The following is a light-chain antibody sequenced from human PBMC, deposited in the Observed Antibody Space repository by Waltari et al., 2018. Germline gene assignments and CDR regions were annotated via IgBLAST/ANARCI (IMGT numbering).Light chain of an antibody. Sequence: SFVLTQTPSVSVAPGNTARITCGGDNSGSKSVQWYQQKPGQAPVLVVHDDRDRSPGVPERISGSNSGNTATLTISSVDVGDEADYYCQLWDYTTDHWVFGGGTKLTVL. V-gene: IGLV3-21*03. CDR2: DDR. CDR3: QLWDYTTDHWV. J-gene: IGLJ3*02. CDR1: NSGSKS.